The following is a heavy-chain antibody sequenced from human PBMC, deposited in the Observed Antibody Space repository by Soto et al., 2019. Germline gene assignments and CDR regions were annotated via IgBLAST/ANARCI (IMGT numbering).Heavy chain of an antibody. CDR3: ARDRDSSGRYIYYYYGMDV. V-gene: IGHV3-74*01. CDR2: INSDGSST. Sequence: GGSLRLSCAASGFTFSSYWMHWVRQAPGKGLVWVSRINSDGSSTSYADSVKGRFTISRDNAKNTLYLQMNSLRAEDTAVYYCARDRDSSGRYIYYYYGMDVWGQGTTVTVSS. D-gene: IGHD6-19*01. CDR1: GFTFSSYW. J-gene: IGHJ6*02.